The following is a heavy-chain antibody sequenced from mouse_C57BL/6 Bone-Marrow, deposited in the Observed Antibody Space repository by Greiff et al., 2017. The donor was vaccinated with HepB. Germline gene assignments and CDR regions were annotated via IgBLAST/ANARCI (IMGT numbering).Heavy chain of an antibody. Sequence: EVQLQQSGAELVRPGASVKLSCTASGFNIKDDYMHWVKQRPEQGLEWIGWIDPENGDTEYASKFQGKATITADTSSNTAYLQLSSLTSEDTAVYYCTTWGGLREKNYWGQGTTLTVSS. CDR3: TTWGGLREKNY. CDR1: GFNIKDDY. V-gene: IGHV14-4*01. CDR2: IDPENGDT. J-gene: IGHJ2*01. D-gene: IGHD1-1*01.